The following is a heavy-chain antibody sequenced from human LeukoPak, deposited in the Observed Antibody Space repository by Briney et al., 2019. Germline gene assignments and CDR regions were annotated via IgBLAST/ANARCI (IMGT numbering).Heavy chain of an antibody. D-gene: IGHD6-13*01. CDR1: GFTVSSSY. J-gene: IGHJ4*02. V-gene: IGHV3-66*01. Sequence: GGSLRLSCAASGFTVSSSYMSWVRQAPGKGLEWVSVIYSGGSTYYADSVKGRFTISRDNSKYTLYLQMNSLRAEDTAVYYCARERSSWRDYYFDYWGQGTLVTVSS. CDR2: IYSGGST. CDR3: ARERSSWRDYYFDY.